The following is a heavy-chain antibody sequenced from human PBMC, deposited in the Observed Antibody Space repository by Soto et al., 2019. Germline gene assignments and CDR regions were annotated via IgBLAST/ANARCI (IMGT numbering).Heavy chain of an antibody. Sequence: GGSLRLSCAASGFTFSSYAMSWVRQAPGKGLEWVSAISGSGGSTYYADSVKGRFTISRDNSKNTLYLQMNSLRAEDTAVYYCAKSGSVTTNYYYCYGMDVWGQGTTVTVSS. CDR3: AKSGSVTTNYYYCYGMDV. CDR2: ISGSGGST. V-gene: IGHV3-23*01. J-gene: IGHJ6*02. CDR1: GFTFSSYA. D-gene: IGHD4-17*01.